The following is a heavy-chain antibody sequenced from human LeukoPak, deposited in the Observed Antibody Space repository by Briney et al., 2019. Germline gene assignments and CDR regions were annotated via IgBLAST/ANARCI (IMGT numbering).Heavy chain of an antibody. CDR1: GGSFSGYY. CDR2: INHSGST. J-gene: IGHJ4*02. CDR3: ARPPADYYDSSGYR. D-gene: IGHD3-22*01. V-gene: IGHV4-34*01. Sequence: SETLSLTCAVYGGSFSGYYWSWIRQPPGKGLEWIGEINHSGSTNYNPSLKSRVTISVDTSKNQFSLKLSSVTAADTAVYYCARPPADYYDSSGYRWGQGTLVTVSS.